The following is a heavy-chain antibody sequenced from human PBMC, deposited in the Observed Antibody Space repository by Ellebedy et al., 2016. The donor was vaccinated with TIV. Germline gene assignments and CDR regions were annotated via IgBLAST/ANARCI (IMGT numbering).Heavy chain of an antibody. V-gene: IGHV3-48*04. D-gene: IGHD2-15*01. CDR1: GFTFSSYS. Sequence: GESLKISXAASGFTFSSYSMNWVRQAPGKGLEWVSYISSSSSTIYYADSVKGRFTISRDNAKNSLYLQMNSLRAEDTAVYYCARGTVVYFDYWGQGTLVTVSS. CDR3: ARGTVVYFDY. CDR2: ISSSSSTI. J-gene: IGHJ4*02.